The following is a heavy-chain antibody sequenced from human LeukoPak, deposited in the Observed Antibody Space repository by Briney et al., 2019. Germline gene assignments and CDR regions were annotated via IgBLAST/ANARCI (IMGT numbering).Heavy chain of an antibody. V-gene: IGHV4-39*01. CDR3: AKLTCSSTFCPLDY. D-gene: IGHD2-2*01. CDR1: GGSISSSSFF. J-gene: IGHJ4*02. Sequence: PSETLSLTCTVSGGSISSSSFFWAWIRQPPGKGLEWIGTVSYSGTTYYSPSLKSRVTISVDTSKNQFSLRLTSVTAADAALYYCAKLTCSSTFCPLDYWGQGTLVTVSS. CDR2: VSYSGTT.